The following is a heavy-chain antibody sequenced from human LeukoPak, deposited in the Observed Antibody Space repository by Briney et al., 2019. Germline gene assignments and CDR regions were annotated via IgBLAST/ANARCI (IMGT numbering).Heavy chain of an antibody. CDR1: GFTFSSYA. CDR3: AKDAVVPAAILYAEYFQH. Sequence: GGSLRLSCAASGFTFSSYAMSWVRQAPGKGLEWASAISGSGGSTYYADSVKGRFTISRDNSKNTLYLQMNSLRAEDTAVYYCAKDAVVPAAILYAEYFQHWGQGTLVTVSS. J-gene: IGHJ1*01. V-gene: IGHV3-23*01. D-gene: IGHD2-2*01. CDR2: ISGSGGST.